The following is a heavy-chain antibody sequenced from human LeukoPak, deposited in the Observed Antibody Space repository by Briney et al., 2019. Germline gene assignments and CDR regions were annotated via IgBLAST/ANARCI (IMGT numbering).Heavy chain of an antibody. V-gene: IGHV4-59*08. Sequence: SETLSLTCTVSGGSISSYYWSWIRQPPGKGLEWIGYIYYSGSTNYNPSLKSRVTISVDTSKNQFSLKLSSVTAADTAVYYCARYRVAVAAPDYWGQGTLVTVSS. D-gene: IGHD6-19*01. CDR1: GGSISSYY. CDR2: IYYSGST. J-gene: IGHJ4*02. CDR3: ARYRVAVAAPDY.